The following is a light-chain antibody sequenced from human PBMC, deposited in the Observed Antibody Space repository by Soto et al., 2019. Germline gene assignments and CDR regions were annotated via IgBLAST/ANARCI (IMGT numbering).Light chain of an antibody. Sequence: DLQMTQSPSSVSASVGDRVTITCRASQGITKWLAWYQQKPGKAPKLLIYAASSLQSGVPSRFSGGGSGTDFTLTIDNLQPDDFATYYCQQTTSFPFTFGPGTKVDIK. V-gene: IGKV1D-12*01. CDR2: AAS. CDR1: QGITKW. J-gene: IGKJ3*01. CDR3: QQTTSFPFT.